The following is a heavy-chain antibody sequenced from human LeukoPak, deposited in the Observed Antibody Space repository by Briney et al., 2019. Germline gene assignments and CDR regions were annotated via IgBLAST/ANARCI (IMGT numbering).Heavy chain of an antibody. D-gene: IGHD6-13*01. Sequence: ASVKVSCKASGYTFTSYAMHWVRQAPGQRLEWMGWINAGNGNTKYSQKFQGRVTITRDTSASTAYVELSSLRSEDTAVYYCATPGDGQQLVPAYWGQGILVTVSS. J-gene: IGHJ4*02. V-gene: IGHV1-3*01. CDR2: INAGNGNT. CDR3: ATPGDGQQLVPAY. CDR1: GYTFTSYA.